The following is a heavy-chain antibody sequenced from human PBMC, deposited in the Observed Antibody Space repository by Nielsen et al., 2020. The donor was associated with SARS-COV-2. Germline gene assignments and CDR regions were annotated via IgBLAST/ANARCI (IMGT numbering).Heavy chain of an antibody. CDR1: GFTFSDYY. CDR2: ISSSGSTI. J-gene: IGHJ4*02. Sequence: GESLKISCAASGFTFSDYYMSWIRQAPGKGLEWVSYISSSGSTIYYADSVKGRFTISRDNAKNSLYLQMNSLRAEDTAVYYCARVPPRDFDYWGQGTLVTVSS. CDR3: ARVPPRDFDY. V-gene: IGHV3-11*04.